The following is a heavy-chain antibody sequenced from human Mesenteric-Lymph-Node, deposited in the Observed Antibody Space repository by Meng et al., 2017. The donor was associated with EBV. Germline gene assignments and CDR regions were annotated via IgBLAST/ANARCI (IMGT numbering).Heavy chain of an antibody. CDR2: IFNSGST. Sequence: QGRLRGSGPGLVKPSETLSLPCTVSGDSVSSTRCYWSWIRQPPGRGLEWIGYIFNSGSTNYNPSLRSRATISVDTSRNQFSLTLNSVTAADTAVYYCARVSGPYYSPWFDPWGQGSLVTVSS. J-gene: IGHJ5*02. CDR1: GDSVSSTRCY. CDR3: ARVSGPYYSPWFDP. D-gene: IGHD2/OR15-2a*01. V-gene: IGHV4-61*01.